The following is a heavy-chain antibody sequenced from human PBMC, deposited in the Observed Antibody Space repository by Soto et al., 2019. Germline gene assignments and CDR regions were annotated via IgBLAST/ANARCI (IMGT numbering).Heavy chain of an antibody. J-gene: IGHJ6*02. CDR2: IIPIFGTA. Sequence: SVKVSCKASGGTFSSYAISWVRQAPGQGLEWMGGIIPIFGTANYAQKFQSRVTITADKSTSTAYMELSSLRSEDTAVYYCARYCSSTSCPHYYYGMDVWGQGTTVTVSS. CDR1: GGTFSSYA. V-gene: IGHV1-69*06. D-gene: IGHD2-2*01. CDR3: ARYCSSTSCPHYYYGMDV.